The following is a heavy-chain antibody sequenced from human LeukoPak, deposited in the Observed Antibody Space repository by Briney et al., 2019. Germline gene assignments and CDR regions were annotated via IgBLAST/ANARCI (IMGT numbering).Heavy chain of an antibody. Sequence: GGSLRLSCAASGITFSTYSMNWVRQAPGKGLEWVSYISSSSSTIYYADSVKGRFTISRDNAKNSLYLQMNGLRAEDTAVYYCARTRSFDYWGQGTLVTVSS. V-gene: IGHV3-48*01. CDR2: ISSSSSTI. D-gene: IGHD1-14*01. CDR3: ARTRSFDY. CDR1: GITFSTYS. J-gene: IGHJ4*02.